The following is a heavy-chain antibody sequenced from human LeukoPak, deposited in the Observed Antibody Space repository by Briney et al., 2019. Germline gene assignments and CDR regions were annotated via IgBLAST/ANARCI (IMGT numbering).Heavy chain of an antibody. J-gene: IGHJ4*02. CDR2: IYSGGST. V-gene: IGHV3-66*01. CDR1: GFTASSHY. Sequence: GGSLRLSCAASGFTASSHYVSWVRQAPGKGLEWVSIIYSGGSTYYADSVKGRFTISRDNSKNTLYLQMNSLRAEDTAVYYCARVGVDYGDYFFDYWGQGTLVTVSS. D-gene: IGHD4-17*01. CDR3: ARVGVDYGDYFFDY.